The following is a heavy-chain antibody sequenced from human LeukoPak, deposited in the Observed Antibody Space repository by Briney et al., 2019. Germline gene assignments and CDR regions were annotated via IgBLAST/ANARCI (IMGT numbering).Heavy chain of an antibody. J-gene: IGHJ6*02. CDR3: ARGRLRLQYYYYGMDV. CDR1: GGSISSGGYS. CDR2: INHSGST. Sequence: SETLSLTCAVSGGSISSGGYSWSWIRQPPGKGLEWIGEINHSGSTNYNPSLKSRVTISVDTSKNQFSLKLSSVTAADTAVYYCARGRLRLQYYYYGMDVWGQGTTVTVSS. V-gene: IGHV4-30-2*01. D-gene: IGHD5-18*01.